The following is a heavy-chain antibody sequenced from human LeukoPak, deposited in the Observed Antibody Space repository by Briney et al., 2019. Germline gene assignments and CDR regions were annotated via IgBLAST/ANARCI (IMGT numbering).Heavy chain of an antibody. V-gene: IGHV1-24*01. J-gene: IGHJ4*02. D-gene: IGHD6-19*01. Sequence: ASVKVSCKVSGYTLTELSMHWVRQAPGKGLEWMGGFDPEDGETIYAQKFQGRVTMTEGTSTDTAYMELSSLRSEDTAAYYCATGVRYSSGWYYFDYWGQGTLVTVSS. CDR1: GYTLTELS. CDR3: ATGVRYSSGWYYFDY. CDR2: FDPEDGET.